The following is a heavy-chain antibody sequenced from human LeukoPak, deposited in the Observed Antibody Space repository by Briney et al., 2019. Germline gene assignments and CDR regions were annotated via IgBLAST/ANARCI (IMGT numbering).Heavy chain of an antibody. CDR2: ISSSSSYI. D-gene: IGHD2-21*02. CDR1: GFTFSSYS. Sequence: PGGSLRLSCAASGFTFSSYSVNWVRQAPGKGLEWVSSISSSSSYIYYADSVKGRFTISRDNAKNSLYLQMNSLGAEDTAVYYCARAPRGAYCGGDCYSGWFDPWGQGTLVTVSS. V-gene: IGHV3-21*01. CDR3: ARAPRGAYCGGDCYSGWFDP. J-gene: IGHJ5*02.